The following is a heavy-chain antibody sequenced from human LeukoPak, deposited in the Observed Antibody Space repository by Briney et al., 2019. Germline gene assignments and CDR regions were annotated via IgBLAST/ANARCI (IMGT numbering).Heavy chain of an antibody. CDR1: GFTVSNKY. CDR2: IYTCGTT. J-gene: IGHJ3*02. Sequence: GGSLRLSCAASGFTVSNKYMSWVRQAPGKGLEWVSVIYTCGTTYYADSVKGRFTISRDNSKNTLYLQMNSLRAEDTALYYCARGGNYVGGGSCYPHHEAFDIWGQGTMVTVSS. V-gene: IGHV3-66*03. CDR3: ARGGNYVGGGSCYPHHEAFDI. D-gene: IGHD2-15*01.